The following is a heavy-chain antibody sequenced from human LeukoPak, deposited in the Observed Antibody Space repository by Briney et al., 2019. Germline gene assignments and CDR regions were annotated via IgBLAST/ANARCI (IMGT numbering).Heavy chain of an antibody. J-gene: IGHJ6*03. CDR3: AREGWGFYGSGSNPSMDYYYYYMDV. Sequence: VGSLRLSCAASGFTFSSYWMSWVRQAPGKGLEWVANIKQDGSEKYYVDSVKGRFTISRDNAKNSLYLQMNSLRAEDTAVYYCAREGWGFYGSGSNPSMDYYYYYMDVWGKGTTVTVSS. CDR2: IKQDGSEK. CDR1: GFTFSSYW. V-gene: IGHV3-7*01. D-gene: IGHD3-10*01.